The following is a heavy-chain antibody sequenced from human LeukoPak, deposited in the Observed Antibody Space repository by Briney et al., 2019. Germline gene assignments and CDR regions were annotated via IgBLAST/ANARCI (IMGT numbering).Heavy chain of an antibody. CDR1: GFIFSKYW. V-gene: IGHV3-23*01. J-gene: IGHJ4*02. CDR2: ISGSGGNT. D-gene: IGHD3-22*01. Sequence: GGSLRLSCAASGFIFSKYWMSWVRQAPGKGLEWVSVISGSGGNTHYADSVKGRFTISRDISKNTLYLQMNSLRAEDTAVYYCAKDPTYYYDSSGYPPDYWGQGTLVTVSS. CDR3: AKDPTYYYDSSGYPPDY.